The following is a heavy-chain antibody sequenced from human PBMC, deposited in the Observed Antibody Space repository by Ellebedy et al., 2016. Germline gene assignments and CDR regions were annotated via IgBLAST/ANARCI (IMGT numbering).Heavy chain of an antibody. CDR1: GGSISSSSHY. CDR2: IYYSGNT. V-gene: IGHV4-39*01. CDR3: ARGTGSYGSAMDV. D-gene: IGHD1-26*01. J-gene: IGHJ6*02. Sequence: SETLSLTXTVPGGSISSSSHYWGCIRQPPGKGLAWLRSIYYSGNTYYNPSLKSRVTISVDTSKTQFSLKLNSVTAADTAVYYCARGTGSYGSAMDVWGQGTTVTVSS.